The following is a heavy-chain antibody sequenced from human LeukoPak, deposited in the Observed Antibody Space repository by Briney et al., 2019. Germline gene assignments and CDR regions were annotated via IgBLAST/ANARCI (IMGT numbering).Heavy chain of an antibody. Sequence: ETLSLTCTVSGFTITSYYWSWIRQPPGKGLEWIGYIYCSGSTNYNPSLKSRVTISVDKSKKQFSLHLSCLPAADTAVYYCARLHRSGYF. CDR1: GFTITSYY. J-gene: IGHJ2*01. V-gene: IGHV4-59*01. CDR3: ARLHRSGYF. CDR2: IYCSGST. D-gene: IGHD6-19*01.